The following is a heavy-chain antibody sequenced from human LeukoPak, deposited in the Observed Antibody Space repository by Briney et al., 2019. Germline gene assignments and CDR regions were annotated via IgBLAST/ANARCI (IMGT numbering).Heavy chain of an antibody. CDR3: ARAEWGPYYYDSSGYYAS. J-gene: IGHJ4*02. V-gene: IGHV1-69*04. CDR2: IIPILGIA. CDR1: GGTFSSYA. D-gene: IGHD3-22*01. Sequence: SVKVSCKASGGTFSSYAISWVRQAPGQGLEWMGRIIPILGIANYAQKFQGRVTMTRDTSISTAYMELSRLRSDDTAVYYCARAEWGPYYYDSSGYYASWGQGTLVTVSS.